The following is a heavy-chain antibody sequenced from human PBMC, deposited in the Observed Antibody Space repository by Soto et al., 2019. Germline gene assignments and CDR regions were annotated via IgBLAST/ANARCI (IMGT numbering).Heavy chain of an antibody. V-gene: IGHV4-39*01. CDR3: SRRAPEGLDP. D-gene: IGHD3-10*01. CDR2: INHSGNT. J-gene: IGHJ5*02. Sequence: SETLSLTCAVSGGSIGTSAYYWGWIRQAPGKGLEWIGSINHSGNTYLSPSLKDRVTMSVDTSKNSFSLKLRSATAAETGLYYCSRRAPEGLDPWGQGTLVT. CDR1: GGSIGTSAYY.